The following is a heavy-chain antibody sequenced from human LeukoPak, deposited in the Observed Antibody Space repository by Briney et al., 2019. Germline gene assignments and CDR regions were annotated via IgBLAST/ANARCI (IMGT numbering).Heavy chain of an antibody. CDR2: IYYSGST. V-gene: IGHV4-39*02. CDR1: GGSISSSYYY. CDR3: ARDMGYYGSGSYSYGMDV. D-gene: IGHD3-10*01. Sequence: SETLSLTCTVSGGSISSSYYYWGWIRQPPGKGLEWIGSIYYSGSTYYNPSLKSRVTISVDTSKNQFSLKLRSVTAADTAVYYCARDMGYYGSGSYSYGMDVWGQGTTVTVSS. J-gene: IGHJ6*02.